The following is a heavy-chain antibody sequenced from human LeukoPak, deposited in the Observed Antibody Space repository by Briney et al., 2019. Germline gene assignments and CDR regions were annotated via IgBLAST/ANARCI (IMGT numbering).Heavy chain of an antibody. D-gene: IGHD3-16*02. CDR3: ARGTYRYFDS. CDR1: GASISSYY. V-gene: IGHV4-59*01. Sequence: PSETLSLTCTVSGASISSYYWSWIRQPPGKGLEWIGYIYYNGSTNYNPSLKSRVTISVDTSKNQFSLKLSSVTAADTAVYYCARGTYRYFDSWGQGTLVTVSP. CDR2: IYYNGST. J-gene: IGHJ4*02.